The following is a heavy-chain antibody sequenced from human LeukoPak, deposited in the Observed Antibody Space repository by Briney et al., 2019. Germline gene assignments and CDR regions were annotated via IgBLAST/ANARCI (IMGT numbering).Heavy chain of an antibody. CDR3: ARDRGRTYYYDSSGYSYFDY. CDR2: INSDGNST. Sequence: PGVSLTLSCAASGHTFSRYCTHWVRHAPGKGLVWVTHINSDGNSTSYADSVKGLFTISRDNAKTSLYLQMISLRAEDTAVYYCARDRGRTYYYDSSGYSYFDYWGQGTLVTVSS. J-gene: IGHJ4*02. V-gene: IGHV3-74*01. D-gene: IGHD3-22*01. CDR1: GHTFSRYC.